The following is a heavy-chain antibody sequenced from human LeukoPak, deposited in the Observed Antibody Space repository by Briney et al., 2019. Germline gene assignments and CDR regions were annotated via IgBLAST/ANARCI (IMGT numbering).Heavy chain of an antibody. CDR2: IIQDGSET. CDR1: GFTLQTYW. D-gene: IGHD3-10*01. V-gene: IGHV3-7*04. Sequence: PGGSLRLSCAASGFTLQTYWMGWVRQALGRGLEWVANIIQDGSETYYVDSVKGRFTISRDNAKNSLYLQMNSLRAEDTAVYYCTRAEIRITVVRGVSPSDYWGQGTLVTVSS. CDR3: TRAEIRITVVRGVSPSDY. J-gene: IGHJ4*02.